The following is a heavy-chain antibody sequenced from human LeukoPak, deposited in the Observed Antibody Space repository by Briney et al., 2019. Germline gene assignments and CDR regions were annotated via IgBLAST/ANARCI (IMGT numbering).Heavy chain of an antibody. CDR1: GYTFTGYY. CDR2: INPNSGGT. J-gene: IGHJ5*02. D-gene: IGHD3-3*01. V-gene: IGHV1-2*02. Sequence: GASVKVSCKASGYTFTGYYMHWVRQAPGQGLEWMGWINPNSGGTNYAQKFQGRVTMTRDTSISTAYVELSRLRSDDTAVYYCARDRNRITIFGVVSTAFDPWGQGTLVTVSS. CDR3: ARDRNRITIFGVVSTAFDP.